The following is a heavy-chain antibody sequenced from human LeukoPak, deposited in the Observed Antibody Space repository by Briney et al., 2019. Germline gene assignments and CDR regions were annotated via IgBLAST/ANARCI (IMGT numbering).Heavy chain of an antibody. Sequence: GGSLRLSCAASEFTLSSYALNWVRQAPGKGLEWVSTMISSGSTYYADSVKGRFTISRDNYKNTLYLQMNSLRAEDTAEYYCAKGGGGILGDAFDIWGQGTTVTVSS. CDR3: AKGGGGILGDAFDI. D-gene: IGHD2-15*01. V-gene: IGHV3-23*01. J-gene: IGHJ3*02. CDR1: EFTLSSYA. CDR2: MISSGST.